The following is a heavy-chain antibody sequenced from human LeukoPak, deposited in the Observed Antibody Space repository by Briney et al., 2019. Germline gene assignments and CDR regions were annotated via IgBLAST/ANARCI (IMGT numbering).Heavy chain of an antibody. V-gene: IGHV3-23*01. CDR2: IIASSGAT. J-gene: IGHJ4*02. CDR3: AKGAYDYVEIAYFDY. D-gene: IGHD5-12*01. CDR1: GFRFSNYA. Sequence: GGSLRLSCATSGFRFSNYAMNWVRQAPGKGLEGVSLIIASSGATFYADSVKGWFTISRDTSKNTLYLQMNSLRDEDTAVYYCAKGAYDYVEIAYFDYWGQGTLVTVSS.